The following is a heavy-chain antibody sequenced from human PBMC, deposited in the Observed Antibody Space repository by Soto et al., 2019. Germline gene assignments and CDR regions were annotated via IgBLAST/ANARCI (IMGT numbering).Heavy chain of an antibody. J-gene: IGHJ1*01. CDR2: IIPLFGAT. CDR1: GXPXXXHX. CDR3: GRVTNGGSGRFDL. D-gene: IGHD2-8*01. Sequence: QVQLVQSGAXVKXPGXXVXVXXKASGXPXXXHXIXXVRQAPGQGXEWMGGIIPLFGATXYXQNFQGRVTITADXSXXXXYMELNSLKSEDTAFYYCGRVTNGGSGRFDLWGQGTLVTVSS. V-gene: IGHV1-69*01.